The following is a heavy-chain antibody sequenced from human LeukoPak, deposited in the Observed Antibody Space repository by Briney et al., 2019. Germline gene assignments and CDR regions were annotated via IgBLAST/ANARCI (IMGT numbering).Heavy chain of an antibody. CDR2: ISYDGSNK. Sequence: PGGSLRLSCAASGFTFSSYTMHWVRQAPGKGLEWVAVISYDGSNKYYADSVKGRFTISRDNSKNTLYLQMSSLRAEDTAVYYCARGEYSYFDYWGQGTLVTVSS. CDR1: GFTFSSYT. J-gene: IGHJ4*02. CDR3: ARGEYSYFDY. V-gene: IGHV3-30-3*01. D-gene: IGHD5-18*01.